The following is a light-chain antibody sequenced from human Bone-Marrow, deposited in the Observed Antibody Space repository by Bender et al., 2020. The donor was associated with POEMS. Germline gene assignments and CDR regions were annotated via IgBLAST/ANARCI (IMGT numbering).Light chain of an antibody. CDR1: SSDVGGYNY. CDR2: DVS. CDR3: AAWEDSLNGWV. J-gene: IGLJ3*02. V-gene: IGLV2-14*03. Sequence: QSALTQPASVSGSPGQSITISCTGSSSDVGGYNYVSWYQQHPGKAPKLMIYDVSNRPSVVSPRFSGSKSDNTASLTISGLQAEDEADYYCAAWEDSLNGWVFGGGTKLTVL.